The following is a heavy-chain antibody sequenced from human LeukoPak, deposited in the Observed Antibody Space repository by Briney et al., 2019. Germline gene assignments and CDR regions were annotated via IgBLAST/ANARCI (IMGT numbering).Heavy chain of an antibody. J-gene: IGHJ4*02. D-gene: IGHD3-3*01. CDR3: ARGDFWSGYYTGLY. CDR2: IYSGGRI. CDR1: GFTVSSNY. V-gene: IGHV3-53*04. Sequence: GGSLRLSCAASGFTVSSNYMSWVRQAPGKGLEWVSVIYSGGRIYYADSVKGRFTISRHNSENTVYLQMNSLRAEDTAVYYCARGDFWSGYYTGLYWGQGTLVTVSS.